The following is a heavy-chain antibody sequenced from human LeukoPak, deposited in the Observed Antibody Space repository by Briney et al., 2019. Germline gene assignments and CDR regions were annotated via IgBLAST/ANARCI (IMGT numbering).Heavy chain of an antibody. CDR3: ARDKSYGLDV. CDR1: GFTFTSYW. V-gene: IGHV3-74*01. Sequence: GGSLRPSCAAAGFTFTSYWMNWVRQAPGKGLVWVSRIKSDGGAFYADSVKGRFTISRDDAKNTLYLQMNSLRAEDTAVYYCARDKSYGLDVWGQGTTVTVSS. J-gene: IGHJ6*02. CDR2: IKSDGGA.